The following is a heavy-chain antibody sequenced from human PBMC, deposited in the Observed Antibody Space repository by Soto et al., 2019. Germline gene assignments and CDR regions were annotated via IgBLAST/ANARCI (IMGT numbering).Heavy chain of an antibody. D-gene: IGHD4-17*01. CDR1: GFTFSSYG. Sequence: QVQLVASGGGVVQPGRSLRLSCAASGFTFSSYGMHWVRQAPGKGLEWVAVIWYDGSNKYYADPVKGRFTISRDKSKNTLYLQMNSLRAQDTAVHYCASQPTSYRDYALFWGQGTLVTVSS. CDR3: ASQPTSYRDYALF. V-gene: IGHV3-33*01. J-gene: IGHJ4*02. CDR2: IWYDGSNK.